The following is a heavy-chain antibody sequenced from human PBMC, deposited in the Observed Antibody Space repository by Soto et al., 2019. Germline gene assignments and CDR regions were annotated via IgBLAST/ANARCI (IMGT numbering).Heavy chain of an antibody. CDR1: GGSISSGGYS. D-gene: IGHD4-17*01. CDR3: ARGVGDYGDYGRPGDWFDP. Sequence: QLQLQESGSGLVKPSQTLSLTCAVSGGSISSGGYSWSWIRQPPGKGLEWIGYIYHSGSTYYNPSLKGRVTISVDRSKNQFSLKLSSVTAADTAVYYCARGVGDYGDYGRPGDWFDPWGQGTLVTVSS. CDR2: IYHSGST. J-gene: IGHJ5*02. V-gene: IGHV4-30-2*01.